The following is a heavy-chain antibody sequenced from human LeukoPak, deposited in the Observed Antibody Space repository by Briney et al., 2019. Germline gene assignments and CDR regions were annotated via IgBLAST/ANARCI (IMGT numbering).Heavy chain of an antibody. J-gene: IGHJ3*02. Sequence: GASVKVSCKASGYTFTGYYMHWVRQAPGQGLEWMGWINPNSGGTNYAQKFQGRVTMTRDTSISTAYMELSSLKASDTAMYYCARRGSLLFHDYGDYRSVGSDAFDIWGQGTMVTVSS. D-gene: IGHD4-17*01. CDR1: GYTFTGYY. V-gene: IGHV1-2*02. CDR3: ARRGSLLFHDYGDYRSVGSDAFDI. CDR2: INPNSGGT.